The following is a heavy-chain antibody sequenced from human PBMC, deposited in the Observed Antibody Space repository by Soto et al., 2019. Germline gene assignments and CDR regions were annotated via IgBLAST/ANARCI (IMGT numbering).Heavy chain of an antibody. D-gene: IGHD2-15*01. V-gene: IGHV5-51*01. CDR3: ARGGNSRDYYYYYGMDV. CDR1: GYSFTSYW. J-gene: IGHJ6*02. Sequence: GESLKISFKGSGYSFTSYWIGWVRQMPGKGLEWMGIIYPGDSDTRYSPSFQGQVTISADKSISTAYLQWSSLKASDTAMYFCARGGNSRDYYYYYGMDVWAQGTTVTVSS. CDR2: IYPGDSDT.